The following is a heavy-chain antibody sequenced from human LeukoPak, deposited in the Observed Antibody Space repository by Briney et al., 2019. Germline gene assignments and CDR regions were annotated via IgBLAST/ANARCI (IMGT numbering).Heavy chain of an antibody. CDR1: GFTFSSYH. J-gene: IGHJ4*02. V-gene: IGHV3-48*01. Sequence: GGSLRLSCAASGFTFSSYHMNWVRQAPGKGPEWVSYISIFSSTIYYADSVKGRFTISRDDANSLVYLQMNSLRAEDTAVYYCARTNERKLDYWGQGTLVTVSS. D-gene: IGHD1-1*01. CDR3: ARTNERKLDY. CDR2: ISIFSSTI.